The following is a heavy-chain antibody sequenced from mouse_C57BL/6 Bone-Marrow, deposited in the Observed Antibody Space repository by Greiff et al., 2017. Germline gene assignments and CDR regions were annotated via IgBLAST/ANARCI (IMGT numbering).Heavy chain of an antibody. CDR3: SSFDGNYFDF. J-gene: IGHJ2*01. V-gene: IGHV14-4*01. CDR2: IDPEIGDT. Sequence: VQLQQSGAELVRPGASVKLSCTASGFNIKDDYIHWVKQRPEQGLEWIGWIDPEIGDTEYASKFQGKATITSDTSSNTAYLLLSSLTSEDTAVYYCSSFDGNYFDFWGQGTPRTGAS. D-gene: IGHD2-3*01. CDR1: GFNIKDDY.